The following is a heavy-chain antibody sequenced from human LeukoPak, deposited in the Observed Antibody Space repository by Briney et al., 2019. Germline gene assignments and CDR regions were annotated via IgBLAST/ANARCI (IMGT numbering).Heavy chain of an antibody. CDR1: GFTFSSYS. V-gene: IGHV3-21*01. CDR3: ARGGRIQLWSGEENAFDI. D-gene: IGHD5-18*01. Sequence: GGSLRLSCAASGFTFSSYSMSWVRQAPGKGLEWVSSISSSSSYIYYADSVKGRFTISRDNAKNSLYLQMNSLRAEDTAVYYCARGGRIQLWSGEENAFDIWGQGTMVTVSS. CDR2: ISSSSSYI. J-gene: IGHJ3*02.